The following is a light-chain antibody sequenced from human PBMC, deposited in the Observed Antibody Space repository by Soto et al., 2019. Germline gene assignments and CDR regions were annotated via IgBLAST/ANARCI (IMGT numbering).Light chain of an antibody. V-gene: IGLV3-1*01. CDR3: QAWDSSTWL. CDR1: KLGSKY. Sequence: SYELTQPPSVSVSPGQTASITCSGDKLGSKYACWYQQRPGQSPVLVIYQDTKRPSGIPERFSGSNSGNTATLTISGTQAMDEADYYCQAWDSSTWLFGGGTKLTVL. CDR2: QDT. J-gene: IGLJ3*02.